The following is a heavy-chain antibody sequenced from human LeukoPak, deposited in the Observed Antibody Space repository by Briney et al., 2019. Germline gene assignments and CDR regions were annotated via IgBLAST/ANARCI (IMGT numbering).Heavy chain of an antibody. J-gene: IGHJ4*02. Sequence: PGGSLRLSCAASGFTFSSYGMHWVRQAPGKGLEWVAVISYDGSNKYYADSVKGRFTISRDNSKNTLYLQMNGLRAEDTAVYYCARGSIQFQYGDSHFDYWGQGTLVTVSS. D-gene: IGHD4-17*01. CDR2: ISYDGSNK. V-gene: IGHV3-30*03. CDR3: ARGSIQFQYGDSHFDY. CDR1: GFTFSSYG.